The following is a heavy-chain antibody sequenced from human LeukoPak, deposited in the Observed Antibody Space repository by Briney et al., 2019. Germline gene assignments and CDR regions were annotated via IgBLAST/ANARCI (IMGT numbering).Heavy chain of an antibody. CDR3: ARLAGFGELFKYDDY. D-gene: IGHD3-10*01. CDR2: VSYSGST. V-gene: IGHV4-31*03. Sequence: SETLSLTCTVSGGSINNGGYYWSWIRQHPGKGLESIGYVSYSGSTYYNPSLASRVTISVDTSKNQFSLKLSSVTAADTAVYYCARLAGFGELFKYDDYWGQGTPVTVSS. CDR1: GGSINNGGYY. J-gene: IGHJ4*02.